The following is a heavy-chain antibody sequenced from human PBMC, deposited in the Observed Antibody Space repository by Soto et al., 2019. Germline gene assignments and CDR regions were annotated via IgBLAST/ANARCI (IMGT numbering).Heavy chain of an antibody. Sequence: SQTLSLTCAISGESVSCNSTAWNWIRQSPSRGLEWLGRTYYRSKYYNDYAVSVKSRITINPDTSKNQFSLQLNSVTPEDTAVYYCARGPIGVTGTGVFDSWGQGTLVTVSS. V-gene: IGHV6-1*01. J-gene: IGHJ4*02. CDR1: GESVSCNSTA. CDR2: TYYRSKYYN. CDR3: ARGPIGVTGTGVFDS. D-gene: IGHD6-19*01.